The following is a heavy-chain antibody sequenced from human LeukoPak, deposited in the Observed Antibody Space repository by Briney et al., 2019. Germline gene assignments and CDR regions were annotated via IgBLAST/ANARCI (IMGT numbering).Heavy chain of an antibody. J-gene: IGHJ5*02. Sequence: GGSLRLSCAASGFTFSSYAMSWVRQAPGKGLEWVSAISGSGGSTYYAASVKGRFTISRDNSKNTLYLQMNSLRAEDTAVYYCAKDRSSWRTNWFDPWGQGTLVTVSS. CDR3: AKDRSSWRTNWFDP. CDR1: GFTFSSYA. V-gene: IGHV3-23*01. CDR2: ISGSGGST. D-gene: IGHD6-13*01.